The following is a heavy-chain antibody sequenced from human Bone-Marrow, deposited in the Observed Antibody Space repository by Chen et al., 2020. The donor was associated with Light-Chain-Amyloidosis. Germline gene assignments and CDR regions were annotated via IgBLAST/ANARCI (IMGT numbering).Heavy chain of an antibody. CDR2: IYPDDSDA. CDR1: GYTFPKYW. V-gene: IGHV5-51*01. CDR3: ARRRDGYNFDY. Sequence: EVQLEQSGPEVKKPGESLKISCKGSGYTFPKYWIGWVRQMPGKGLEWRGVIYPDDSDASYSPSFAGQVTISADKSITTAYLQWRSLKASDTAMYYCARRRDGYNFDYWGQGTLVTVSS. J-gene: IGHJ4*02. D-gene: IGHD5-12*01.